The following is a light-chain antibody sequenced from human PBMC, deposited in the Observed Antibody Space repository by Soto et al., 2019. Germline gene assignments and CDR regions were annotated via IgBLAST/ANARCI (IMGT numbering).Light chain of an antibody. J-gene: IGKJ4*01. CDR2: DAS. V-gene: IGKV3-11*01. CDR1: QSVSTY. CDR3: QQRISWPLT. Sequence: EIVLTQSPATLSLSPGERATLSCRASQSVSTYLVWYQQKPGQAPRLLIYDASNRATGIPARFSGSGSGTDFTLTISSLEPEDFAVYYCQQRISWPLTFGGGTKVEIK.